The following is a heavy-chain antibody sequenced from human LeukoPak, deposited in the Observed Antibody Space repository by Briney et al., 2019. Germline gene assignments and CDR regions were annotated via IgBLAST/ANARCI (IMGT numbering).Heavy chain of an antibody. D-gene: IGHD6-13*01. CDR1: GYTFTSYA. V-gene: IGHV1-3*01. CDR2: INAGNGNT. J-gene: IGHJ4*02. Sequence: GASVKVSCKASGYTFTSYAMHWVRQAPGQRLEWMGWINAGNGNTKYSQKFQGRVTITRDTSASTAYMELSSLRSEDTAVYYCTIYSSSWGDLSTASFDYWGQGTLVTVSS. CDR3: TIYSSSWGDLSTASFDY.